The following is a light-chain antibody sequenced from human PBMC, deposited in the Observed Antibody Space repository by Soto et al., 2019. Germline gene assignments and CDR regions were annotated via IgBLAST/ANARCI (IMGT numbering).Light chain of an antibody. Sequence: DIQMTQSPSTLSASVGDRVTITCRDGQNIRSFLAWYQQKPGKAPKLLISDASNLGSGVPSRFSGSGSGTEFTLTISSLQPDAFATYYCQQYDSYSLTFGGGTKVEIK. CDR3: QQYDSYSLT. CDR1: QNIRSF. CDR2: DAS. V-gene: IGKV1-5*01. J-gene: IGKJ4*01.